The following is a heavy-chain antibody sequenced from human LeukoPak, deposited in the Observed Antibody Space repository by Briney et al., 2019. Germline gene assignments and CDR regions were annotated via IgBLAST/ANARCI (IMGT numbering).Heavy chain of an antibody. CDR2: ISYDGSNK. D-gene: IGHD3-16*01. J-gene: IGHJ4*02. CDR3: ASEETRQGGFDY. Sequence: QPGGSLRLSCAASGFTFSSYAMHWVRQAPGKGLEWVAVISYDGSNKYYADSVRGRFTISRDNSKNTLYLQMNSLRAEDTAVYYCASEETRQGGFDYWGQGTLVTVSS. V-gene: IGHV3-30*04. CDR1: GFTFSSYA.